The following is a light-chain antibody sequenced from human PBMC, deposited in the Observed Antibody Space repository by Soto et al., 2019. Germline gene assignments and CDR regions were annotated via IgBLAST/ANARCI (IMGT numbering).Light chain of an antibody. V-gene: IGLV4-69*01. CDR2: LNSDGSH. CDR3: QTWGTGLVV. CDR1: XXXXSYA. J-gene: IGLJ2*01. Sequence: QAVVTQSPSASASXGXSVXXXXXXXXXXXSYAIAWHQQQPEKGPRYLMKLNSDGSHSKGDGIPDRFSGSSSGAERYLTISSLQSEDEADYYCQTWGTGLVVFGGGTKLTVL.